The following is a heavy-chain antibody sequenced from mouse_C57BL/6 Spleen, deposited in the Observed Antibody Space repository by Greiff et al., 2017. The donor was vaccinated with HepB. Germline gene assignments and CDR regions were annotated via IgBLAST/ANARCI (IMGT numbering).Heavy chain of an antibody. Sequence: EVMLVESGGDLVKPGGSLKLSCAASGFTFSSYGMSWVRQTPDKRLEWVATISSGSSYTYYPDSVKGRFTISRDNAKNTLYLQMSSLKSEDTAMYYCARHYSNYYFDYWGQGTTLTVSS. D-gene: IGHD2-5*01. V-gene: IGHV5-6*01. CDR3: ARHYSNYYFDY. CDR2: ISSGSSYT. CDR1: GFTFSSYG. J-gene: IGHJ2*01.